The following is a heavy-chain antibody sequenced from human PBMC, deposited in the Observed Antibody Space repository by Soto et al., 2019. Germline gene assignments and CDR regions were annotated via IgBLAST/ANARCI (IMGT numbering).Heavy chain of an antibody. CDR1: GGSISSYY. J-gene: IGHJ4*02. D-gene: IGHD6-19*01. Sequence: PSETLSLTCTVSGGSISSYYWSWIRQPPGKGLEWIGYIYYSGSTNYNPSLKSRVTISVDTSKNQFSLKLSSVTAADTAVYYCARLGIAVAGPGDYWGQGTLVTVSS. V-gene: IGHV4-59*08. CDR2: IYYSGST. CDR3: ARLGIAVAGPGDY.